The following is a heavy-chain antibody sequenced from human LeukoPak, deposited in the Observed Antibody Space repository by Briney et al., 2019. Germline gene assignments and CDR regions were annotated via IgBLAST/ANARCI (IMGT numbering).Heavy chain of an antibody. J-gene: IGHJ4*02. V-gene: IGHV3-23*01. D-gene: IGHD6-19*01. CDR3: AKPIAVAAPDY. Sequence: GGSLRLSCAASGFTFSNYAMRWVRQAPGKGLEWVSGISGSGDSTYYADSVKGRFTISRDNSKNTLYLQMNSLRAEDTAVYYCAKPIAVAAPDYWGQGTLVTVSS. CDR1: GFTFSNYA. CDR2: ISGSGDST.